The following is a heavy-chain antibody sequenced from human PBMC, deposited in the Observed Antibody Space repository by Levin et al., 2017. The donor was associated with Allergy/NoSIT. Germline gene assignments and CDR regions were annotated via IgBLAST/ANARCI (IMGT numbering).Heavy chain of an antibody. D-gene: IGHD1-7*01. Sequence: SETLSLTCTVSGAPISSYYWSWIRQTPGRQLEWIGYIHYSGATKYNPALNSRVTISLDTVQNQLSLKFNFVTAADTGVYYCARDRTAPTGCAGGTCFYGAEVWGQGTTVTVS. CDR3: ARDRTAPTGCAGGTCFYGAEV. CDR1: GAPISSYY. CDR2: IHYSGAT. J-gene: IGHJ6*02. V-gene: IGHV4-59*01.